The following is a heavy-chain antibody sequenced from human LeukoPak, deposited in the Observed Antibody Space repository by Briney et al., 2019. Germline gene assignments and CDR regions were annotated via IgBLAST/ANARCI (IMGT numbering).Heavy chain of an antibody. CDR1: GYTFTSYY. J-gene: IGHJ5*02. CDR3: ARTPGKDDWFDP. V-gene: IGHV1-46*01. Sequence: ASVKVSCKASGYTFTSYYLHWVRQAPGQGLEWMGIINPSGGGTIYAQMFQGRVTMTRDTSASTVYMELSGLRSEDTAVHYCARTPGKDDWFDPWGQGTLVTVSS. CDR2: INPSGGGT. D-gene: IGHD3-10*01.